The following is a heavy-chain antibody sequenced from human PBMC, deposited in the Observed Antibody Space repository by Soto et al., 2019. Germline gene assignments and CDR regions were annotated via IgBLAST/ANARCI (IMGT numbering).Heavy chain of an antibody. D-gene: IGHD6-25*01. V-gene: IGHV3-7*05. Sequence: EVQLVESGGGLVQPGGSLTLSCAASEFAFSSYWMTWVRQAPGKGLEWVANIRKDGSQRSYLDSVRGRFTISRDNSKNSLYLKMNSLRAEDTALYFCARDVSPGSSGLTCDAFDIWGQGTMVTVSS. CDR1: EFAFSSYW. J-gene: IGHJ3*02. CDR3: ARDVSPGSSGLTCDAFDI. CDR2: IRKDGSQR.